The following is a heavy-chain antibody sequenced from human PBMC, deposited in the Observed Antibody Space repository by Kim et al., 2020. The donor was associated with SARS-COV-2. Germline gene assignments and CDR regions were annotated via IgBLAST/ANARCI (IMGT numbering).Heavy chain of an antibody. D-gene: IGHD3-10*01. CDR3: ARRGSGSWNFDY. V-gene: IGHV4-61*07. J-gene: IGHJ4*02. Sequence: NYNPPLTSRVTISFDTSKNPFSLRLSSVTATDTAVYYCARRGSGSWNFDYWGQGTLVTVSS.